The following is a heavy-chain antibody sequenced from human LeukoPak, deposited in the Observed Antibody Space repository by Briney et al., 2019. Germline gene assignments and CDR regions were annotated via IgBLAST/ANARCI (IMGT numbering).Heavy chain of an antibody. CDR2: IYSGGST. J-gene: IGHJ5*02. CDR3: ARTPPIAAAGSGFWFDP. D-gene: IGHD6-13*01. Sequence: PGGSLRLSCAASGFTVSSNYMSWVRQVPGKGLEWGSVIYSGGSTYYADSVKGRFTISRDNSKNTLYLQMNSLRAEDTAVYYCARTPPIAAAGSGFWFDPWGQGTLVTVSS. V-gene: IGHV3-53*01. CDR1: GFTVSSNY.